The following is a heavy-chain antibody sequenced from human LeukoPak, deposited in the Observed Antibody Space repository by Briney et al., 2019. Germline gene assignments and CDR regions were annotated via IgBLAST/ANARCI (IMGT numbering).Heavy chain of an antibody. CDR2: IKQDGSEK. Sequence: GGSLRLSCAASGFTFSSYWMSWVRQAPGKGLEWVANIKQDGSEKYYVDSVKGRFTISRDNAKNSLYLQMNSLRAEDTALYYCAKSGGSGWYNPLDYWGQGTLVTVSS. D-gene: IGHD6-19*01. J-gene: IGHJ4*02. CDR3: AKSGGSGWYNPLDY. V-gene: IGHV3-7*03. CDR1: GFTFSSYW.